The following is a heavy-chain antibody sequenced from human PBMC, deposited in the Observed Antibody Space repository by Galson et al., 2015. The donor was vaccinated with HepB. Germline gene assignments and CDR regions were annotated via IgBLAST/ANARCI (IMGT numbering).Heavy chain of an antibody. CDR3: ARSYYGSGSYYSFNWFDP. Sequence: PALVKPTQTLTLTCTFSGFSLSTSGMCVSWIRQPPGKALEWLARIDWDDDKYYSTSLKTRLTISKDTSKNQVVLTMTNMDPVDTATYYCARSYYGSGSYYSFNWFDPWGQGTLVTVSS. D-gene: IGHD3-10*01. CDR2: IDWDDDK. V-gene: IGHV2-70*11. CDR1: GFSLSTSGMC. J-gene: IGHJ5*02.